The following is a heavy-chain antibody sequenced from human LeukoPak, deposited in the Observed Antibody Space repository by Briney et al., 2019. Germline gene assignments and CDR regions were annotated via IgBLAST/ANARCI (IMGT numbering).Heavy chain of an antibody. CDR3: ARLGALHDAFDV. CDR2: IHYSGST. J-gene: IGHJ3*01. D-gene: IGHD3-16*01. CDR1: GDSIRSYY. V-gene: IGHV4-59*12. Sequence: KSSETLSLPCTVSGDSIRSYYWSWIRQPPGKGLEWIGNIHYSGSTKYNSSLKSRVTISVDTSNNQFSLRVTSLTAADTAVYYCARLGALHDAFDVWGQGTLVTVSS.